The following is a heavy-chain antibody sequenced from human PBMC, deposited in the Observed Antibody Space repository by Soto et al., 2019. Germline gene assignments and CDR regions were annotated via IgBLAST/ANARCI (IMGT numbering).Heavy chain of an antibody. D-gene: IGHD3-10*01. J-gene: IGHJ3*02. CDR1: GGSISSGGYY. Sequence: QVQLQESGPGLVKPSQTLSLTCTVSGGSISSGGYYWNWIRQHPGKGLEWIGYIYYSGSTYYNPSLKSRVTISVDTSKNQFSLYLSTGTAADTAVYYCAKERRGGTYYYLSGSRRDAFDIWCQWTKVTVSA. V-gene: IGHV4-31*03. CDR2: IYYSGST. CDR3: AKERRGGTYYYLSGSRRDAFDI.